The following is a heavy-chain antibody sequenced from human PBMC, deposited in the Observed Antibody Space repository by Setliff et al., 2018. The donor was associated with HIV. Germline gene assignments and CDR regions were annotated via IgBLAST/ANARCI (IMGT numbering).Heavy chain of an antibody. V-gene: IGHV3-23*01. CDR1: GFTFSSHA. CDR3: AKAPGDYYYYYMDV. CDR2: LVGSGVNT. D-gene: IGHD3-10*01. Sequence: GGSLRLSCAASGFTFSSHAMSWVRQAPGKGLEWVSSLVGSGVNTYYADSVKGRSTISRDNSKNTLYLYMNSLRAEDTALYYCAKAPGDYYYYYMDVWGKGTTVTVSS. J-gene: IGHJ6*03.